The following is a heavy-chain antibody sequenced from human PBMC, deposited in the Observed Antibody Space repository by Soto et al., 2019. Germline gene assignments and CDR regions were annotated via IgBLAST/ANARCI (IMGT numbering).Heavy chain of an antibody. CDR2: ISGSGGST. D-gene: IGHD5-12*01. CDR3: ARAQYSGYEFSLNLDS. Sequence: EVQLLESGGGLVQPGGSLRLSCAASGFTFSSYAMTWVRQAPGKGLEWVSGISGSGGSTYYADCVKGRCTFSRDNSKNTLYLQMTSLSAEDTALYYCARAQYSGYEFSLNLDSWGQGTLVTVSS. V-gene: IGHV3-23*01. CDR1: GFTFSSYA. J-gene: IGHJ4*02.